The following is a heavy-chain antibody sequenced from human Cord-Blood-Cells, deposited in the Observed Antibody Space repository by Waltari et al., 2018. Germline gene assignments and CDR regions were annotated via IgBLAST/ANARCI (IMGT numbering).Heavy chain of an antibody. D-gene: IGHD2-15*01. CDR1: GYTFTSYD. J-gene: IGHJ6*02. CDR3: ARGCSGGSCYPYYYYGMDV. CDR2: KNPNSGNK. V-gene: IGHV1-8*01. Sequence: QVQLVQSGAEVKKPGASVKVSCKASGYTFTSYDINWVRRATGQGIEWMGWKNPNSGNKGYAQKFQGRVTKTRNTSISTAYMELSSLRSEDTAVYYWARGCSGGSCYPYYYYGMDVWGQGTTVTVSS.